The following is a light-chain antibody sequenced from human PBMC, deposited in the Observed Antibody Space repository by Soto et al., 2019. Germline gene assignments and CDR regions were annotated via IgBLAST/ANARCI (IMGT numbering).Light chain of an antibody. J-gene: IGKJ1*01. CDR3: QQYYSGRG. CDR1: QTVLSNSNNKNF. V-gene: IGKV4-1*01. CDR2: WAS. Sequence: DIVMTQSPDSLAVSLGERATINCKSSQTVLSNSNNKNFLAWYQMKPGQPPKLLISWASTRESGVPDRFSGSGSGTDFSLTISSLLAEDVAVYYCQQYYSGRGFGQGTKVEIK.